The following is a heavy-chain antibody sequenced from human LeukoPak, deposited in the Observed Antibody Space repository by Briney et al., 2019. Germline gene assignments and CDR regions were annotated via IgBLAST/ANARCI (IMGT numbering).Heavy chain of an antibody. D-gene: IGHD5-18*01. J-gene: IGHJ4*02. Sequence: PGRPLRLSCAASGFTFDDYAMHWVRQAPGKGLEWVSGISWNSGSIGYADSVKGRFTISRDNAKNSLYLQMNSLRAEDMALYYCAKGHVDTAFGFFDYWGQGTLVTVSS. CDR3: AKGHVDTAFGFFDY. V-gene: IGHV3-9*03. CDR2: ISWNSGSI. CDR1: GFTFDDYA.